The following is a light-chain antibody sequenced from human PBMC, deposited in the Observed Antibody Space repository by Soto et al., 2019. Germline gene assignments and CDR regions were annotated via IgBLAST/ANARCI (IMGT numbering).Light chain of an antibody. V-gene: IGKV3-15*01. CDR2: GAS. Sequence: IVTAQSPYPRSVAPGGRVPPPCSALQSVSSNLAWYQQKPGQSPRLLIYGASTRATGVPARFGGSGSGTQFTLTISSLQSDDFAVYFCQQYHNWPPAWTFGQGTKVDI. J-gene: IGKJ1*01. CDR3: QQYHNWPPAWT. CDR1: QSVSSN.